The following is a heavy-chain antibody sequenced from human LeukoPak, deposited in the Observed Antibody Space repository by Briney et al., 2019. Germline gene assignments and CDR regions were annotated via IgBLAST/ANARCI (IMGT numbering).Heavy chain of an antibody. V-gene: IGHV1-2*02. J-gene: IGHJ5*02. CDR2: INPNSGGT. CDR3: ARTVATIRWFDP. CDR1: GYTFTGYY. D-gene: IGHD5-12*01. Sequence: GASVKVSCKASGYTFTGYYMHWVRQAPGQGLEWMGWINPNSGGTNYAQKFQGRVTMTRDTSISTAYMEPSRLRSDDTAVYYCARTVATIRWFDPWGQGTLVTVSS.